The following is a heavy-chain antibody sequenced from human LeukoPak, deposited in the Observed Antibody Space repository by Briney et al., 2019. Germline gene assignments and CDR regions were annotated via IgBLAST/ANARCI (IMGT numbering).Heavy chain of an antibody. CDR1: GFTFSSYA. Sequence: GGSLRLSCAASGFTFSSYAMSWVRQAPGKGLEWVSAISGSGGSTYYADSVKGRFTISRDNPKNTLYLQMNSLRAEDTAVYYCAKAVQTYYYDSSAPGGYWGQGTLVTVSS. V-gene: IGHV3-23*01. D-gene: IGHD3-22*01. CDR3: AKAVQTYYYDSSAPGGY. CDR2: ISGSGGST. J-gene: IGHJ4*02.